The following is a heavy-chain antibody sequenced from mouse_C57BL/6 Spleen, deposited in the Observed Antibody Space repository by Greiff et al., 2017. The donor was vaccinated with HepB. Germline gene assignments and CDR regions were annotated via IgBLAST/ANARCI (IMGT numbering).Heavy chain of an antibody. CDR1: GFTFSSYA. D-gene: IGHD1-1*01. J-gene: IGHJ1*03. V-gene: IGHV5-4*01. Sequence: EVQGVESGGGLVKPGGSLKLSCAASGFTFSSYAMSWVRQTPEKRLEWVATISDGGSYTYYPDNVKGRFTISRDNAKNNLYLQMSHLKSEDTAMYYCARDGVAYLYFDVWGTGTTVTVSS. CDR3: ARDGVAYLYFDV. CDR2: ISDGGSYT.